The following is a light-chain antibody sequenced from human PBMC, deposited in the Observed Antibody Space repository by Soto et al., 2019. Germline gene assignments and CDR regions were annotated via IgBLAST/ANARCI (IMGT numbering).Light chain of an antibody. CDR1: QSVSSR. CDR3: QHYNDWPPTWT. CDR2: GAS. Sequence: EIVMTQSPATLSVSPGERATLSCRASQSVSSRLAWYQQKPGQAPRVLIYGASTRATGIPARFSSSGSGTEFTLTISSRQSEDFAVYYCQHYNDWPPTWTFGQGTRVEIK. V-gene: IGKV3-15*01. J-gene: IGKJ1*01.